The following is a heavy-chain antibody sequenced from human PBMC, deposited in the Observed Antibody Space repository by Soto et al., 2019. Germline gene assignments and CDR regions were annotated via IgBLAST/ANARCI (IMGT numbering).Heavy chain of an antibody. Sequence: ASVKVSCKVSGSRFSNYIISWVRQAPGHGLEWLGRIIPVFNSTKYAQSFQGRVTITADKSTSTASLELSSLRSDDTAVYYCAREGRGKKAGYNGLVSLGYWGQGTLVTVSS. CDR1: GSRFSNYI. CDR2: IIPVFNST. D-gene: IGHD2-2*02. J-gene: IGHJ4*02. V-gene: IGHV1-69*06. CDR3: AREGRGKKAGYNGLVSLGY.